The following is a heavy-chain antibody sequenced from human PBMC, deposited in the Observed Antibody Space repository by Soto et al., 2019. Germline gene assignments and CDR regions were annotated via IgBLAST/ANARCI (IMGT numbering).Heavy chain of an antibody. D-gene: IGHD6-6*01. CDR1: GFTFTSSA. J-gene: IGHJ4*02. CDR3: AADFEYSSSSFPDY. V-gene: IGHV1-58*01. Sequence: GASVKVSCKASGFTFTSSAVQWVRQARGQRLEWIGWIVVGSGNTNYAQKFQERVTITRDMSTSTAYMELSSLRSEDTAVYYCAADFEYSSSSFPDYWGQGTLVTVSS. CDR2: IVVGSGNT.